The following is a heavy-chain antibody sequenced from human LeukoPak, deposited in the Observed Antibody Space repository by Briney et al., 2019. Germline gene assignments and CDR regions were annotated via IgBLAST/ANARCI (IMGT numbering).Heavy chain of an antibody. CDR1: GFTFSSYA. D-gene: IGHD2-15*01. Sequence: GRSLRLSCAASGFTFSSYAMHWVRQAPGKELEWVTFIRYDGSNKYYADSVKGRFTISRDNSMNTLYLQMNSLRAEDTAVYYCAKDGGDIVVVVAATLGWYFDLWGRGTLVTVSS. CDR3: AKDGGDIVVVVAATLGWYFDL. CDR2: IRYDGSNK. J-gene: IGHJ2*01. V-gene: IGHV3-30*02.